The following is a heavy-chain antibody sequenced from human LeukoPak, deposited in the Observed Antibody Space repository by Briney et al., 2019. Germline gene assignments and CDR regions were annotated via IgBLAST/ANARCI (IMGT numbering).Heavy chain of an antibody. D-gene: IGHD3-3*01. Sequence: SETLSLTCTVSGGSISSYYWSWIRQPPGKGLEWIGEINHSGSTNYNPSLKSRVTISVDASKNQFSLKLSSVTAADTAVYYCARAPRITIFGVAPTSYYYYMDVWGKGTTVTVSS. CDR2: INHSGST. CDR3: ARAPRITIFGVAPTSYYYYMDV. J-gene: IGHJ6*03. CDR1: GGSISSYY. V-gene: IGHV4-34*01.